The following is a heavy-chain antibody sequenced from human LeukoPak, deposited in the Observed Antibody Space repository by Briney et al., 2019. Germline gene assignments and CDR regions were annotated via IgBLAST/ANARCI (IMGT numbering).Heavy chain of an antibody. J-gene: IGHJ4*02. CDR1: GFTFSSYG. D-gene: IGHD4-17*01. V-gene: IGHV3-33*01. CDR2: IWYDGSNK. CDR3: ARESYGDYDGVFDY. Sequence: GGSLRLSCAASGFTFSSYGMHWVRQAPGKGLEWVAVIWYDGSNKYYADSVKGRFTISRDNSKNTLYLQMNSLRAEDTAVYYCARESYGDYDGVFDYWGQGTLVTVSS.